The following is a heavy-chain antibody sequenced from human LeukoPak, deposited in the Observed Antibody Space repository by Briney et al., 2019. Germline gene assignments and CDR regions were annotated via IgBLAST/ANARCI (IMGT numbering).Heavy chain of an antibody. V-gene: IGHV3-30-3*01. CDR1: GFTFSSYA. D-gene: IGHD1-26*01. Sequence: GGSLRLSCAASGFTFSSYAMHWVRQAPGKGLEWVAVISYDGSNKYYADSVKGRFTISRDNSKNTLYLQMNSLRAEDTAVYYCPRRRIVANHTGVIGHWGQGPLLPLPS. J-gene: IGHJ4*02. CDR3: PRRRIVANHTGVIGH. CDR2: ISYDGSNK.